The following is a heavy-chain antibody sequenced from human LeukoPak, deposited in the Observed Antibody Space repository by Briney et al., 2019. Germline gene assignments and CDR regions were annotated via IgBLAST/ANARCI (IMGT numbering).Heavy chain of an antibody. CDR1: GGTFSSYA. J-gene: IGHJ6*03. V-gene: IGHV1-69*13. CDR3: ARESSTGAYYYYYMDV. Sequence: SVKVSCKASGGTFSSYAISWVRQAPGQGLEWMGGITPIFGTANYAQKFQGRVTITADESTSTAYMELSSLRSEDTAVYYCARESSTGAYYYYYMDVWGKGTTVTVSS. CDR2: ITPIFGTA. D-gene: IGHD7-27*01.